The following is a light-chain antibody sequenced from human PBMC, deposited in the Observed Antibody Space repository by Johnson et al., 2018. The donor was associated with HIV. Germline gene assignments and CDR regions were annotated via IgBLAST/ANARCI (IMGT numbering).Light chain of an antibody. J-gene: IGLJ1*01. CDR3: GTWDYTLKTCF. V-gene: IGLV1-51*01. CDR2: DNG. Sequence: QSVLTQPPSVSAAPGQKVTISCSGSSSNIGNNYVSWYQQVPGAAPKLLIYDNGKRPSGIPDRFSGSKSGTSATLALTGLQTADEADYYCGTWDYTLKTCFFGTGTKVTVL. CDR1: SSNIGNNY.